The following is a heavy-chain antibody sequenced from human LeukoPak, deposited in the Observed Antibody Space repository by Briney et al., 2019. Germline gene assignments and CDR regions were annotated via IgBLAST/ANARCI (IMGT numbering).Heavy chain of an antibody. D-gene: IGHD4-23*01. V-gene: IGHV4-39*02. CDR3: ARSTVVTPFDY. Sequence: SETLSLTCTVSGGSISSSSYYWGWIRQPPGKGLEWIGSIYHSGSTYYNPSLKSRVTISVDTSKNHFSLKLNSVTAADTAVYYCARSTVVTPFDYWGQGTLVTVSS. CDR2: IYHSGST. J-gene: IGHJ4*02. CDR1: GGSISSSSYY.